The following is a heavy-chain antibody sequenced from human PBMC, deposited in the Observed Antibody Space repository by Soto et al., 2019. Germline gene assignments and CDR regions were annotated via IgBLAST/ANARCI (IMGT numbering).Heavy chain of an antibody. CDR1: GFNFSSHG. CDR2: ISTSGGTT. Sequence: EVQVLESGGGLVQPGGSLRLSCTGTGFNFSSHGLSWVRQSPGKGLEWVSSISTSGGTTYYADSVKGRFIFSRDNSNNMGYLQMNSLRVEDTAVCYCAGGGWELGGQGTLVIVSS. D-gene: IGHD3-10*01. CDR3: AGGGWEL. V-gene: IGHV3-23*01. J-gene: IGHJ4*02.